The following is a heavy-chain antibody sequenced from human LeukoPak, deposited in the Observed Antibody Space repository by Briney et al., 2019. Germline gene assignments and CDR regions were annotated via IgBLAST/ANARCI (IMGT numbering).Heavy chain of an antibody. CDR2: IGQDASET. CDR1: GFTFRRHW. D-gene: IGHD6-13*01. J-gene: IGHJ2*01. V-gene: IGHV3-7*01. Sequence: PGGSLRLSCEVSGFTFRRHWISWVRQAPGKGLEWLANIGQDASETNYVDSVKGRFTISRDNAKGSVYLQMNSLRDEDTAVYYCSSAGAAAGPRWNLDVWGRGTRVTVSS. CDR3: SSAGAAAGPRWNLDV.